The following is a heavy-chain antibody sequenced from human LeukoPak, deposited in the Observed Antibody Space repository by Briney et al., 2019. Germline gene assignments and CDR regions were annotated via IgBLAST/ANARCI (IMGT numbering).Heavy chain of an antibody. CDR3: ARRRRYSSGWSDY. CDR1: GYSFTSYW. J-gene: IGHJ4*02. V-gene: IGHV5-51*01. CDR2: IYPGDSDT. Sequence: GESLKISCKGSGYSFTSYWMSWVRQMPGKGLEWMGIIYPGDSDTRYSPSFQGQVTISADKSISTAYLQWSSLKASDTAMYYCARRRRYSSGWSDYWGQGTLVTVSS. D-gene: IGHD6-19*01.